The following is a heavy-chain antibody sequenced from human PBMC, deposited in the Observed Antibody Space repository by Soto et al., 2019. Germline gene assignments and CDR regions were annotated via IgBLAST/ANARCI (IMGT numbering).Heavy chain of an antibody. CDR1: GFTFSSYA. CDR3: ARDTYGSGSYYNP. CDR2: ISYDGSNK. V-gene: IGHV3-30-3*01. Sequence: QVQLVESGGGVVQPGRSLRLSCAASGFTFSSYAMHWVRQAPGKGLEWVAVISYDGSNKYYADSVKGRFTISRDNSKNTLYLQMNSLRAGDTAVYYCARDTYGSGSYYNPWGQGTLVTVSS. D-gene: IGHD3-10*01. J-gene: IGHJ5*02.